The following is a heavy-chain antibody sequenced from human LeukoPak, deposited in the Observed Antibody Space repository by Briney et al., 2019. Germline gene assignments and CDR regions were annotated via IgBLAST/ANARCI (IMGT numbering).Heavy chain of an antibody. CDR3: ARKDGDF. CDR1: GASITSFH. V-gene: IGHV4-4*07. Sequence: SETLSLTCDVSGASITSFHWTWFRQPAGRGLEGIGLIYTSGSTPYNPSLQSRVAMSVDMTKNQLSLKVTSVTAADAATYYCARKDGDFWGQGTLVTVSS. J-gene: IGHJ4*02. CDR2: IYTSGST.